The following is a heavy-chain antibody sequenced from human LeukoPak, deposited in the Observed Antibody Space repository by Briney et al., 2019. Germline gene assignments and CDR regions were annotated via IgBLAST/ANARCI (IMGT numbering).Heavy chain of an antibody. J-gene: IGHJ4*02. Sequence: PGASLRLSCAASGFTFSSYAMSWVRQAPGKGLEWVSAISGSGGSTYYADSVKGRFTISRDNSKNTLYLQMNSLRAEDTAVYYCVKAQAGYSSPFDYWGQGTLVTVSS. CDR3: VKAQAGYSSPFDY. D-gene: IGHD6-13*01. V-gene: IGHV3-23*01. CDR2: ISGSGGST. CDR1: GFTFSSYA.